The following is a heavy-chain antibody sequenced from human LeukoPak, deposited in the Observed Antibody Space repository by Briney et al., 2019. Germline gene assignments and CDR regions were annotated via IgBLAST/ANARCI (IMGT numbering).Heavy chain of an antibody. CDR1: GGSISSGGYY. CDR2: IYTSGST. CDR3: ARDGIAAAGRAFDY. D-gene: IGHD6-13*01. V-gene: IGHV4-61*02. Sequence: SQTLSLTCTVSGGSISSGGYYWSWIRQPAGKGLEWIGRIYTSGSTNYNPSLKSRVTMSVDTSKNQFSLKLSSVTAADTAVYYCARDGIAAAGRAFDYWGQGTLVTVSS. J-gene: IGHJ4*02.